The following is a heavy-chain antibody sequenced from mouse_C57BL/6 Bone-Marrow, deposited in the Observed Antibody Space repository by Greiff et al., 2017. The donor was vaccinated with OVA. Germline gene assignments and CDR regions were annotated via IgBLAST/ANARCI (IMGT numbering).Heavy chain of an antibody. CDR2: ISSGGDYI. CDR3: TRERDYGRYAMDY. V-gene: IGHV5-9-1*02. D-gene: IGHD1-1*01. CDR1: GFTFSSYA. J-gene: IGHJ4*01. Sequence: EVKLVESGEGLVKPGGSLKLSCAASGFTFSSYAMSWVRQTPEKRLEWVAYISSGGDYIYYADTVKGRFTISRDNARNTLYLQMSSLKSEDTAMYYCTRERDYGRYAMDYWGQGTSVTVSS.